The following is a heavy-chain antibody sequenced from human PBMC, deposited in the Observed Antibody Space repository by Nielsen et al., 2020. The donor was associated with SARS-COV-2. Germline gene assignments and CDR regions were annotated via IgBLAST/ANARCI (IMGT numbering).Heavy chain of an antibody. CDR2: IYYSGST. Sequence: TLSLTCAVSGGSISSGGYYWSWIRQHPGKGLEWIGYIYYSGSTYYNPSLKSRVTISVDTSKNQFSLKLSSVTAADTAVYYCARMPHYCSGGSCYEGPYYFDYWGQGTLVTVSS. V-gene: IGHV4-31*11. CDR3: ARMPHYCSGGSCYEGPYYFDY. CDR1: GGSISSGGYY. J-gene: IGHJ4*02. D-gene: IGHD2-15*01.